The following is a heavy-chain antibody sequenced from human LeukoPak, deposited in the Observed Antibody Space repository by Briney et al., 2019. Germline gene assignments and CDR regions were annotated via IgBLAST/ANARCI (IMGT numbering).Heavy chain of an antibody. CDR2: ISYDGSNK. CDR1: GFTFSSYA. J-gene: IGHJ6*02. CDR3: ARERDVVVPAVPYYDILTGYYRDYYYGMDV. Sequence: GRSLRLSCAASGFTFSSYAMHWVRQAPGKGLEWVAVISYDGSNKYYADSVKGRFTISRDTSKNTLYLQMNSLRAGDTAVYYCARERDVVVPAVPYYDILTGYYRDYYYGMDVWGQGTTVTVSS. D-gene: IGHD3-9*01. V-gene: IGHV3-30*04.